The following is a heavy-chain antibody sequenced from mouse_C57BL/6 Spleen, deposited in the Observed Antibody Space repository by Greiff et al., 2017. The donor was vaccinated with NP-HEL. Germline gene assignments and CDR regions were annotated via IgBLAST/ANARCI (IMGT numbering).Heavy chain of an antibody. V-gene: IGHV1-61*01. J-gene: IGHJ2*01. D-gene: IGHD2-1*01. CDR2: IYPSDSET. CDR1: GYTFTSYW. Sequence: QVQLQQSGAELVRPGSSVKLSCKASGYTFTSYWMDWVKQRPGQGLEWIGNIYPSDSETHYNQKFKDKATLTVDKSSSTAYMQLSSLTSEDSAVYYCARSGSYGNYYYWGQGTTLTVSS. CDR3: ARSGSYGNYYY.